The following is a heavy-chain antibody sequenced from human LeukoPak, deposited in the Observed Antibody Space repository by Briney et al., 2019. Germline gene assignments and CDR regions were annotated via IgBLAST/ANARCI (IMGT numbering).Heavy chain of an antibody. V-gene: IGHV1-69*06. D-gene: IGHD2-21*02. CDR1: GGTFSSYA. J-gene: IGHJ6*03. CDR2: IIPIFGTA. CDR3: ARTAYCGGDCYLPYYYYYYYMDV. Sequence: SVKVSCKASGGTFSSYAISWVRQAPGQGLEWMGGIIPIFGTANYAQKFQGRVTITADKSTSTAYMELSSLRSEDTAVYYCARTAYCGGDCYLPYYYYYYYMDVWGKGTTVTVSS.